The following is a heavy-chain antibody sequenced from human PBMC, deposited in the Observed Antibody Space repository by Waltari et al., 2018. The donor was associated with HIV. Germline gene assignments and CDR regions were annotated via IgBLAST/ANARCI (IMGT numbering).Heavy chain of an antibody. CDR2: IWPSDSYT. CDR1: GFTFTNYW. D-gene: IGHD6-19*01. Sequence: QLVQSVGEVKQTGASLKIYCKGSGFTFTNYWIAWVRQMPGKDLEWLGMIWPSDSYTKYSPSFQGHVTISADRSTSTAYLQWSSLRASDTAMYYCASPKGGWLFAFDVWGQGTKVIVSS. V-gene: IGHV5-51*01. J-gene: IGHJ3*01. CDR3: ASPKGGWLFAFDV.